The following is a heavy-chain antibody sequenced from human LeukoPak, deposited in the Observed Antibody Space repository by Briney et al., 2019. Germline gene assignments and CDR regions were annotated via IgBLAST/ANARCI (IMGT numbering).Heavy chain of an antibody. V-gene: IGHV3-74*03. D-gene: IGHD2-2*01. CDR3: AKQLLPQGY. J-gene: IGHJ4*02. Sequence: GGSLRLSCAASGFTFGSHWMHWVRQAPGKGLVWVSRINGDGSNTTYADSVKGRFTISRDNAKNTLYLQMNSLRAEDTAVYYCAKQLLPQGYWGQGTLVTVSS. CDR2: INGDGSNT. CDR1: GFTFGSHW.